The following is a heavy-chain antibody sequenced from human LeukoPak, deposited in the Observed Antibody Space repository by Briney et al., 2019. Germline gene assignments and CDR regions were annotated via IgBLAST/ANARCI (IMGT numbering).Heavy chain of an antibody. CDR2: IKQDGSEK. D-gene: IGHD3-10*01. Sequence: GGSLRLSCAASGFTFSSYWMSWVRQAPGKGLEWVANIKQDGSEKYYVDSVKGRFTISRDNAKNSLYLQMNSLRAEDTAVYYCARLRLLWFGELQPNFDYWGQGTLVTVSS. V-gene: IGHV3-7*01. J-gene: IGHJ4*02. CDR3: ARLRLLWFGELQPNFDY. CDR1: GFTFSSYW.